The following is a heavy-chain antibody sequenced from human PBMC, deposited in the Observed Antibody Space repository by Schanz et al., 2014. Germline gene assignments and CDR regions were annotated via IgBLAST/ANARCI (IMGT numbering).Heavy chain of an antibody. V-gene: IGHV3-23*01. CDR1: GFTFRGYA. J-gene: IGHJ4*02. CDR2: FNDGGVNK. CDR3: AKSQGSSFDS. Sequence: EVQLLESGGGLVQPGGSLRLSCAASGFTFRGYAVSWVRQAPGKGLEWVSSFNDGGVNKYYADSVKGRFTISSDNSKSTLYLQMSSLRAEDTAVYYCAKSQGSSFDSWGQGTLVTVSS. D-gene: IGHD6-13*01.